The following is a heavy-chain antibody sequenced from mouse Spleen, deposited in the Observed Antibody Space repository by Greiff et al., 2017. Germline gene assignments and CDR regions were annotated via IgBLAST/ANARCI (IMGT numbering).Heavy chain of an antibody. CDR3: AKKGSLYAMDY. Sequence: EVKLMESGPGLVKPSQSLSLTCSVTGYSITSGYYWNWIRQFPGNKLEWMGYISYDGSNNYNPSLKNRISITRDTSKNQFFLKLNSVTTEDTATYYCAKKGSLYAMDYWGQGTSVTVSS. V-gene: IGHV3-6*01. CDR2: ISYDGSN. CDR1: GYSITSGYY. D-gene: IGHD6-2*01. J-gene: IGHJ4*01.